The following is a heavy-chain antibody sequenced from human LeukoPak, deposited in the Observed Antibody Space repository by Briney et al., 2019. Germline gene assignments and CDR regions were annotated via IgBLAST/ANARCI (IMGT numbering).Heavy chain of an antibody. J-gene: IGHJ4*02. CDR1: GFNFSSYW. CDR3: ARGGAPDN. V-gene: IGHV3-7*01. Sequence: GGSLRLSCAASGFNFSSYWMSWVRQAPGKGLEWVANINQDGGKKYYVDSARGRFAISRDNAENSVYLQMNSLRAEDTALYYCARGGAPDNWGQGTLVTVSS. CDR2: INQDGGKK. D-gene: IGHD1-26*01.